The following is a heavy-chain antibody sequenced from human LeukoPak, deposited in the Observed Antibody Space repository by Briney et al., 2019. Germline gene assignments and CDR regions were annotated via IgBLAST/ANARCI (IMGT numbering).Heavy chain of an antibody. CDR2: IYPGDSDT. CDR1: GYSFTSYW. V-gene: IGHV5-51*01. CDR3: ARHVSVANDAFDI. Sequence: GESLKISCKGSGYSFTSYWIGWVRQMPGKGLEWMGIIYPGDSDTRYSPSFQGQVTISADKSISTAYLQWSSLKASDTAMYYCARHVSVANDAFDIWGQGTMVTVSS. J-gene: IGHJ3*02. D-gene: IGHD5-12*01.